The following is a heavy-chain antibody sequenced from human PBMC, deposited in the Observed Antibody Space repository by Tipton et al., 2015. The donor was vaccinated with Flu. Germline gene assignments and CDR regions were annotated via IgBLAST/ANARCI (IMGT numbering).Heavy chain of an antibody. D-gene: IGHD2-2*01. V-gene: IGHV3-7*01. Sequence: WVRQPAGEGLEWMANINQDGSVNYYVDSVKGRFTISRDNAKNSLYLQMNNLRAEDTAMYYCGRAIGASSSHWGQGTLVTVSS. J-gene: IGHJ4*02. CDR3: GRAIGASSSH. CDR2: INQDGSVN.